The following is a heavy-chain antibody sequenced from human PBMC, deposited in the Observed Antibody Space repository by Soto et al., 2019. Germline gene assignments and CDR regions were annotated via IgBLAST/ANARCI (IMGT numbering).Heavy chain of an antibody. CDR1: GFTFSDYY. CDR2: ISSSGSTI. CDR3: ANSNWNAGYHFDY. V-gene: IGHV3-11*01. J-gene: IGHJ4*02. D-gene: IGHD1-20*01. Sequence: PGGSLRLSCAASGFTFSDYYMSWIRQAPGKGLEWVSYISSSGSTIYYADSVKGRFTISRDNSKNTLYLQMNSLRAEDTAVYYCANSNWNAGYHFDYWGQGTLVTVSS.